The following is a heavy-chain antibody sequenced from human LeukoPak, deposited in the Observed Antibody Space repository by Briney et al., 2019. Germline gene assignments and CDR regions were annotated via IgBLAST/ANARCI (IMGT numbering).Heavy chain of an antibody. CDR2: IYSGGRT. J-gene: IGHJ4*02. D-gene: IGHD1-26*01. CDR3: AKCLGPTETQFDY. Sequence: GGSLRLSCAASGFTVSRNYMSWVRQAPGKGLEWVSVIYSGGRTYYANSVKGRFTISRDTSKNTLDLQMNSLRAEDTAIYYCAKCLGPTETQFDYWGQGTLVTVSS. V-gene: IGHV3-53*01. CDR1: GFTVSRNY.